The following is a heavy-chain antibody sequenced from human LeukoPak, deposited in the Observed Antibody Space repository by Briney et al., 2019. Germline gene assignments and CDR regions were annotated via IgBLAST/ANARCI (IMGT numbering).Heavy chain of an antibody. D-gene: IGHD2-15*01. J-gene: IGHJ4*02. CDR2: VSYSGGP. V-gene: IGHV4-59*01. Sequence: SETLSLTCAVSGGSLTTYYWSWIRQPPGKGLEWIGYVSYSGGPNYSPSLKSRVTISGDTTKSQCALKLSSESSAGPDVYYCSSRFGSGDYFDYWGQGTLVTVSS. CDR3: SSRFGSGDYFDY. CDR1: GGSLTTYY.